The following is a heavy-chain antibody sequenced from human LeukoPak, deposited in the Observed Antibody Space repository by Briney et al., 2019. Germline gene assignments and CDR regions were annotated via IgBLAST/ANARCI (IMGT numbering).Heavy chain of an antibody. V-gene: IGHV3-23*01. J-gene: IGHJ1*01. CDR1: GFTFGSNA. D-gene: IGHD6-19*01. Sequence: PGGYLRLSCAASGFTFGSNALSWVRQAPGKGLGWVSAISGSGGSTYYADSVKGRFSITRDNSKNTLYLQMNCLKPEDTAVYYCAKDSSGYYTEYFQHWGQGTLVTVSS. CDR3: AKDSSGYYTEYFQH. CDR2: ISGSGGST.